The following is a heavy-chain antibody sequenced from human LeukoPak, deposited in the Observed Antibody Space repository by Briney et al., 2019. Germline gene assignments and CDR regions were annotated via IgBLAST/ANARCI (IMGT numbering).Heavy chain of an antibody. D-gene: IGHD5-24*01. CDR2: IIPIVGTA. CDR3: ARIGRMATMNDAFDI. Sequence: SVKVSCKASGGTFSSYAISWVRQAPGQGLEWMGGIIPIVGTANYAQKFQGRVTITTDESTSTAYMELSSLRSEDTAVYYCARIGRMATMNDAFDIWGQGTMVTVSS. CDR1: GGTFSSYA. V-gene: IGHV1-69*05. J-gene: IGHJ3*02.